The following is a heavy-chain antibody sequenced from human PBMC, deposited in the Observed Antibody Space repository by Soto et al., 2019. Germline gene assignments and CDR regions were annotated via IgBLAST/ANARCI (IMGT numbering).Heavy chain of an antibody. V-gene: IGHV3-7*04. Sequence: EVHLVESGGGLVQTGGSLRLSCAIFESTVSRDWMNWVRQAPGKGLEWVAHINQDGSEKYYVDSVKGRCTISRDNAKKSLYLQMNSLRPAYTAMYYCSGGVGYAFWGQGTLVTVSS. CDR1: ESTVSRDW. CDR3: SGGVGYAF. J-gene: IGHJ4*02. D-gene: IGHD2-8*02. CDR2: INQDGSEK.